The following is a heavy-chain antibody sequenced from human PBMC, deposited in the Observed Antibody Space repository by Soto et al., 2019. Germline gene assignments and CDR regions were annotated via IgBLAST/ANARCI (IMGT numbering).Heavy chain of an antibody. V-gene: IGHV1-2*02. D-gene: IGHD2-2*01. CDR3: AIRTGQLAIISEFDGDWFFEV. CDR2: INPDSGGT. J-gene: IGHJ2*01. CDR1: GYTFTDYY. Sequence: QEQLVQSGAEVKKPGASLKVSCKASGYTFTDYYIHWVRQAPGQGLEWVGWINPDSGGTNLAQRFQGRVTMTTDTSTNTAYMELSSVRSDDTAVYYCAIRTGQLAIISEFDGDWFFEVWGRGTLVTVSS.